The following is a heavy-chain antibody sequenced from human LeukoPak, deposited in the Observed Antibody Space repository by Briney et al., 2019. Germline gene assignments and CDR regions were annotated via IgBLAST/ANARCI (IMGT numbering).Heavy chain of an antibody. Sequence: GGSLRLSCAASGFTFSRYWMTWVRQPPGKGLEWVANIKNDGSDKYYVDSVKGRFTISRDNARNSLYLQMNSLRAEDTAVYYCANWIGSSSRDYWGQGTLVTVSS. CDR1: GFTFSRYW. J-gene: IGHJ4*02. CDR2: IKNDGSDK. D-gene: IGHD6-6*01. CDR3: ANWIGSSSRDY. V-gene: IGHV3-7*05.